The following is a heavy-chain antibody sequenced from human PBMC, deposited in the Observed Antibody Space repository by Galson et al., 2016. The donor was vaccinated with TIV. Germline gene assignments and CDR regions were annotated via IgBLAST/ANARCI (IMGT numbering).Heavy chain of an antibody. D-gene: IGHD3-22*01. V-gene: IGHV2-70*11. CDR3: ARISGYYDSSGHYIPRSFDY. Sequence: PALVKPTQTLTLTCTFSGFSLNTDGMCVNWIRQPPGYALEWLARIDWDDDKSYTSSLKTRLTISKDTSKNQVVLTMTNMDPVDTATYYCARISGYYDSSGHYIPRSFDYWGQGTPVTVSS. CDR2: IDWDDDK. J-gene: IGHJ4*02. CDR1: GFSLNTDGMC.